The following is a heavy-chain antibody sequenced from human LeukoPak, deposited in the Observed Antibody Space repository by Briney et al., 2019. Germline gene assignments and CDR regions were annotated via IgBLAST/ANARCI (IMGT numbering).Heavy chain of an antibody. V-gene: IGHV1-69*04. J-gene: IGHJ4*02. CDR2: IIPILGIA. CDR1: GGTFSSYA. D-gene: IGHD1-26*01. Sequence: SVKVSCKASGGTFSSYAISWVRQALGQGLEWMGRIIPILGIANYAQKFQGRVTITADKSTSTAYMELSSLRSEDTAVYYCARVGPIPLYSGSYFADYWGQGTLVTVSS. CDR3: ARVGPIPLYSGSYFADY.